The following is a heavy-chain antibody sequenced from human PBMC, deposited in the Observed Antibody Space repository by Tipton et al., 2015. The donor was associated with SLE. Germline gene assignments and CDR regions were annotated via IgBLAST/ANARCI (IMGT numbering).Heavy chain of an antibody. CDR2: IRYDGSNK. CDR3: AKDPVYSSSSLLLQYYFDY. Sequence: SLRLSCAASGFTFSSYGMHWVRQAPGKGLEWVAFIRYDGSNKYYADSVKGRFTISRDNSKNTLYLQMNSLRAEDTAVYYCAKDPVYSSSSLLLQYYFDYWGQGTLVTVSS. CDR1: GFTFSSYG. J-gene: IGHJ4*02. V-gene: IGHV3-30*02. D-gene: IGHD6-13*01.